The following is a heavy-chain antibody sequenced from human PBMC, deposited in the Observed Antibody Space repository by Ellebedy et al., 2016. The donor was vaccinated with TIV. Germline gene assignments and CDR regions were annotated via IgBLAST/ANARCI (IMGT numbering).Heavy chain of an antibody. D-gene: IGHD4-17*01. V-gene: IGHV2-70*11. CDR3: ARSDYGDYVLDY. CDR2: LDWDDDK. J-gene: IGHJ4*02. Sequence: SGPTLVKPTQTLTLTCTFSGFSLTTTGMCVSWIRQPQGKALEWLASLDWDDDKYYSTSLKTRLTISKDTSKNQLVLTMTSMDPVDTATSYCARSDYGDYVLDYWGQGTLVTVSS. CDR1: GFSLTTTGMC.